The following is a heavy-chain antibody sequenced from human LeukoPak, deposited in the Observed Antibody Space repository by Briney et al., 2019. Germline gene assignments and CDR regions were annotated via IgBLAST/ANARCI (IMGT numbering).Heavy chain of an antibody. CDR2: INAGNGNT. D-gene: IGHD3-22*01. CDR3: ATDYDSSGYNWFDP. Sequence: ASVKVSCKASGYTFTSYAMHWVRQALGQRLEWMGWINAGNGNTKYSQKFQGRVTITRDTSASTAYMELSSLRSEDTAVYYCATDYDSSGYNWFDPWGQGTLVTVSS. CDR1: GYTFTSYA. V-gene: IGHV1-3*01. J-gene: IGHJ5*02.